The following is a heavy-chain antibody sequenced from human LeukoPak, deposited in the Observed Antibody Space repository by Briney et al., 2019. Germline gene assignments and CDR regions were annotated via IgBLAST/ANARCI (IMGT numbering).Heavy chain of an antibody. V-gene: IGHV1-69*01. CDR2: IIPIFGTA. D-gene: IGHD5-24*01. CDR3: ARAARRDGYNHLFDP. CDR1: GGTFSSYA. J-gene: IGHJ5*02. Sequence: SVKVSCKASGGTFSSYAISWVRQAPGQGLEWMGGIIPIFGTANDAQKFQGRVTITADESTSTAYMELSSLRSEDTAVYYCARAARRDGYNHLFDPWGQGTLVTVSS.